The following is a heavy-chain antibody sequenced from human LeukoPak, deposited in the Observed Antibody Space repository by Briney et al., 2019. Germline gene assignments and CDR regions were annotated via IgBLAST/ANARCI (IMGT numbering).Heavy chain of an antibody. J-gene: IGHJ2*01. Sequence: GGSLRLSWVASGFTFSSHAMYWVRQAPGKGLEWVSTISAGPGDTYYADSVKGRFTISRDNSKNTLFLQMNSLRAEDTALYYCVRRGTNLYFDFWGRGTLVTVSS. CDR2: ISAGPGDT. V-gene: IGHV3-23*01. CDR3: VRRGTNLYFDF. CDR1: GFTFSSHA. D-gene: IGHD1-14*01.